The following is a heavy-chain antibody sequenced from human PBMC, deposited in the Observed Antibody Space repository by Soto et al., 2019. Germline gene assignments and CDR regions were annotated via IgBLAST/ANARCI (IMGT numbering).Heavy chain of an antibody. V-gene: IGHV3-21*01. D-gene: IGHD5-12*01. J-gene: IGHJ6*02. CDR2: ISSSSSYI. Sequence: GSLRLSGAASVFTFSIDDMSWVRQAPGKGLEWVSSISSSSSYIYYADSVKGRFTISRDNAKNSLYLQMNSLRAEDTAVYYCARVPETALGWLQGYGMDVWGQGTTVTVSS. CDR1: VFTFSIDD. CDR3: ARVPETALGWLQGYGMDV.